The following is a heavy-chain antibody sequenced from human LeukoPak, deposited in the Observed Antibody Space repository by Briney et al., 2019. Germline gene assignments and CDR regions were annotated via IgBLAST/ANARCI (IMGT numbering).Heavy chain of an antibody. CDR2: IYDSGST. J-gene: IGHJ3*02. Sequence: SETLSLTCTVSGGSISSSSYYWGWIRQPPGKGLEWIGSIYDSGSTYYNPSLKSRVTISVDTSKNQFSLKLSSVTAADTAEYYCARDVLLKKTAPFVPHWNLGPLYDAFDIWGQGTMVTVSS. V-gene: IGHV4-39*02. CDR3: ARDVLLKKTAPFVPHWNLGPLYDAFDI. D-gene: IGHD1-7*01. CDR1: GGSISSSSYY.